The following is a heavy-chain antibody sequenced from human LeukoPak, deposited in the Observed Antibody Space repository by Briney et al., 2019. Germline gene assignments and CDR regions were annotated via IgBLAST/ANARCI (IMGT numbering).Heavy chain of an antibody. CDR2: IYYSGST. CDR3: ARGSSGWGTFDY. V-gene: IGHV4-59*01. Sequence: SETLSLTCTVSGGSISSYYWSWIRQPPGKGLEWIGYIYYSGSTNYNPSLKSRVTISVDTSKNQFSLKLSSVTAADTAVYYCARGSSGWGTFDYWGQGTVVTVSS. CDR1: GGSISSYY. J-gene: IGHJ4*02. D-gene: IGHD6-19*01.